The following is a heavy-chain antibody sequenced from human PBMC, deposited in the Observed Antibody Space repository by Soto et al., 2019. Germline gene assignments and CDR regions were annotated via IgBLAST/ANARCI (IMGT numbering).Heavy chain of an antibody. D-gene: IGHD6-6*01. V-gene: IGHV3-21*03. J-gene: IGHJ6*02. CDR2: ISSSSSYI. Sequence: AGSLRLSCAASGFTFSSYSMNWVRQAPGKGLEWVSSISSSSSYIYYADSVKGRFTISRDNAKNSLYLQMNSLRAEDTAVYYCARDVAARYYYYYGMDVWGQGTTVTVSS. CDR1: GFTFSSYS. CDR3: ARDVAARYYYYYGMDV.